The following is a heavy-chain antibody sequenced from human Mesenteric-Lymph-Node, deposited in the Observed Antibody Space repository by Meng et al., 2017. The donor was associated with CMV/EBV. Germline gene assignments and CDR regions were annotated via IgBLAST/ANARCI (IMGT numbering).Heavy chain of an antibody. CDR1: GGSFSGYY. CDR3: ARGWSGYNDY. D-gene: IGHD3-3*01. CDR2: NNHSGST. V-gene: IGHV4-34*01. J-gene: IGHJ4*02. Sequence: SETLSLTCAVYGGSFSGYYWSWIRQPPGKGLEWIGENNHSGSTNYNPSLKSRVTISVDTSKNQFSLKLSSVTAADTAVYYCARGWSGYNDYWGQGTLVTVSS.